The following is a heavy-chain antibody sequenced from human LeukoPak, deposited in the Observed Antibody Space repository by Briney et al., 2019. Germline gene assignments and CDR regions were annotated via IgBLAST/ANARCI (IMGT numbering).Heavy chain of an antibody. CDR3: ARHGNYYDSSGYNYYFDY. CDR1: GGALSSYY. Sequence: KPSESPSLTRAVHGGALSSYYWGWIRPPPRKGLGWIGNIYYSGSTKYNPSLKSRVTISVDTSKNHFSLKLSSVTAADTAVYYCARHGNYYDSSGYNYYFDYWGQGTLGTVSS. J-gene: IGHJ4*02. V-gene: IGHV4-59*08. CDR2: IYYSGST. D-gene: IGHD3-22*01.